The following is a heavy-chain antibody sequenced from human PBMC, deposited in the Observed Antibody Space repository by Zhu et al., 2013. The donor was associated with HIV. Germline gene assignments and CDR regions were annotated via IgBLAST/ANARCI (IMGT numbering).Heavy chain of an antibody. D-gene: IGHD3-22*01. J-gene: IGHJ5*02. CDR3: ARVYSLYYYDSSGYLPNP. CDR2: ISAYNGNT. CDR1: GYTFTSYG. Sequence: QVQLVQSGAEVKKPGASVKVSCKASGYTFTSYGISWVRQAPGQGLEWMGWISAYNGNTNYAQKLQGRVTMTTDTSTSTAYMELRSLRSDDTAVYYCARVYSLYYYDSSGYLPNPWGQGTLVTVSS. V-gene: IGHV1-18*01.